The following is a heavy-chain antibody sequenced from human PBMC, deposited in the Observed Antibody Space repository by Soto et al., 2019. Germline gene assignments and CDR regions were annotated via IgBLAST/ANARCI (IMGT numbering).Heavy chain of an antibody. CDR1: GFTFSSHN. Sequence: VQLVEPGEGLVQPGGSLRLSCAASGFTFSSHNTHWIRQAPGKGLEFVSAISRSGARTYYADSVKGRFTITGDNSKNTVWLQMSRLRAEAMAVYYCARVRSSSGQCYYFDYWGRGDLVSVSS. J-gene: IGHJ4*02. CDR2: ISRSGART. D-gene: IGHD3-22*01. CDR3: ARVRSSSGQCYYFDY. V-gene: IGHV3-64*02.